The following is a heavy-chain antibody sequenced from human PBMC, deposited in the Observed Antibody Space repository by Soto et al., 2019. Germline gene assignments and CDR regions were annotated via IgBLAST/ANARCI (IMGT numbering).Heavy chain of an antibody. Sequence: SETLSLTCTVSGGSISSYYWSWIRQPPGKGLGWIGYIYYSGSTNYNPSLKSRVTISVDTSKNQFSLKLSSVTAADTAVYYCARGAWDLTRGVDYWGQGTLVTVSS. CDR2: IYYSGST. CDR1: GGSISSYY. V-gene: IGHV4-59*01. J-gene: IGHJ4*02. D-gene: IGHD1-26*01. CDR3: ARGAWDLTRGVDY.